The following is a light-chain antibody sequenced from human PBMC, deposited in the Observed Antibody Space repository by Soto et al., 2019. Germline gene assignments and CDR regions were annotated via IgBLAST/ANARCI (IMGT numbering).Light chain of an antibody. Sequence: ELTQPPSVSVSPGQTARITCSGDKLGDKYACWYQQKPGQSPVLVIYQDNKRPSGIPERFSGSNSGNTATLTISGTQAMDEADYYCQAWDSTTAVFGTGTKLTVL. V-gene: IGLV3-1*01. CDR1: KLGDKY. CDR3: QAWDSTTAV. J-gene: IGLJ1*01. CDR2: QDN.